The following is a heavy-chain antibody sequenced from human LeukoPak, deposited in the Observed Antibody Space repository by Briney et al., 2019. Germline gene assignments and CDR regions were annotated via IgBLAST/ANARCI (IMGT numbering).Heavy chain of an antibody. J-gene: IGHJ6*03. CDR3: ASAVVATDYYYYMDV. CDR2: ISAYNGNT. D-gene: IGHD5-12*01. V-gene: IGHV1-18*04. Sequence: GASVKVSCKASGYTFTGYYMHWVRQAPGQGLEWMGWISAYNGNTNYAQKLQGRVTMTTDTSTSTAYMELRSLRSDDTAVYYCASAVVATDYYYYMDVWGKGTTVTVSS. CDR1: GYTFTGYY.